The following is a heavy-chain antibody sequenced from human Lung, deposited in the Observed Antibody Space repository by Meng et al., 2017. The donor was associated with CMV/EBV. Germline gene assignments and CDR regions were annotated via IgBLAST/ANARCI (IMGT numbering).Heavy chain of an antibody. Sequence: SEXXSLTCTVPGGSISSSSYYWGGIRQPPGKGLEWIGSIYYSGSTYYNPSLKSRVTISVDTSKNQFSLKLSSVTAADTAAYYCARTSSSELTPFDPWGQGTLVTVSS. V-gene: IGHV4-39*01. J-gene: IGHJ5*02. D-gene: IGHD6-19*01. CDR2: IYYSGST. CDR3: ARTSSSELTPFDP. CDR1: GGSISSSSYY.